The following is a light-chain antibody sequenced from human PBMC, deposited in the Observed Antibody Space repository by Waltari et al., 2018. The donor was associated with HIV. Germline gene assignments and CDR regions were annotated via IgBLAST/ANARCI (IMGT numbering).Light chain of an antibody. J-gene: IGKJ5*01. CDR3: QQYNSYAIN. Sequence: DIQMTQSPSTLSASVGDRVTITCRASQSISSWLAWYQQKAGQPPKLLIYKASSLESGVPSRFSGSGSGTEFTLTISSLQPDDFATYYCQQYNSYAINFGQGTRLEIK. CDR1: QSISSW. V-gene: IGKV1-5*03. CDR2: KAS.